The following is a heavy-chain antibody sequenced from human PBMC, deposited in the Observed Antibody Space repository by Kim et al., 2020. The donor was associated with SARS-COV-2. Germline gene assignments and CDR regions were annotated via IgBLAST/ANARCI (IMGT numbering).Heavy chain of an antibody. J-gene: IGHJ4*02. CDR2: IYYSGST. Sequence: SETLSLTCTVSGGSISSSSYYWGWIRQPPGKGLEWIGSIYYSGSTYYNPSLKSRVTISVDTSKNQFSLKLSSVTAADTAVYYCARLPRDSSGYYYGPFDYWGQGTLVTVSS. CDR1: GGSISSSSYY. CDR3: ARLPRDSSGYYYGPFDY. V-gene: IGHV4-39*01. D-gene: IGHD3-22*01.